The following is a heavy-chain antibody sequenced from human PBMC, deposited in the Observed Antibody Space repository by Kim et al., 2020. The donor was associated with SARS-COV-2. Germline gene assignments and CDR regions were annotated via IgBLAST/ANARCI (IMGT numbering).Heavy chain of an antibody. CDR1: GVSISSSSYY. V-gene: IGHV4-39*01. J-gene: IGHJ4*02. D-gene: IGHD2-15*01. CDR2: VYYSGTT. CDR3: ARPFGGGYFYY. Sequence: SETLSLTCTVSGVSISSSSYYWGWIRQPPGKGLEWIGSVYYSGTTYYNPSLQSRVTISVDTSKNQFSLKLSSVTAADTAVYYCARPFGGGYFYYWGQGT.